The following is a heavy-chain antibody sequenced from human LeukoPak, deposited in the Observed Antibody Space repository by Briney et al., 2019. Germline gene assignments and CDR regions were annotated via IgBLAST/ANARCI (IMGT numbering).Heavy chain of an antibody. CDR1: GFTFNIYS. D-gene: IGHD3-22*01. Sequence: GGSLRLSCAASGFTFNIYSMSWVREAPGKGLEWVSSITSCGDATFYADSVTDRFTISRDNSKNMLYLQMSRLRAEDTAVYYCAKDRPNYHESNGHYYRPNGDYWGQGTLVTVSS. V-gene: IGHV3-23*01. J-gene: IGHJ4*02. CDR2: ITSCGDAT. CDR3: AKDRPNYHESNGHYYRPNGDY.